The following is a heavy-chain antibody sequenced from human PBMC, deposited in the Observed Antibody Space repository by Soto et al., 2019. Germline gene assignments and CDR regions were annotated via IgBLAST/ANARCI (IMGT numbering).Heavy chain of an antibody. D-gene: IGHD5-18*01. Sequence: QVQLQQWGAGLLKPSETLSLTCAVYGGSFRGYYWSWIRQPPGKGLEWIGEINHSGSTNYNPSLRTRVTISVDTSQTQFSLKLNSVTAADTAVYYCARALGYTYGHLPIDYWGQGTLVTVSS. CDR3: ARALGYTYGHLPIDY. CDR1: GGSFRGYY. J-gene: IGHJ4*02. CDR2: INHSGST. V-gene: IGHV4-34*01.